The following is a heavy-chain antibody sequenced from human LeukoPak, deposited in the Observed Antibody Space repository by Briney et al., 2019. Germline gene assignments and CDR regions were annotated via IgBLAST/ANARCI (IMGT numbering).Heavy chain of an antibody. Sequence: GASVKVSCKASGGTFSSYAISWVRQAPGQGLEWMGGIIPIFGTANYAQKFQGRVTITADESTSTAYMELSSLRSEDTAVYYCARDSGGAELLSNPYYNWFVPWGQGTLVTVSS. CDR2: IIPIFGTA. CDR3: ARDSGGAELLSNPYYNWFVP. CDR1: GGTFSSYA. J-gene: IGHJ5*02. D-gene: IGHD2-2*01. V-gene: IGHV1-69*13.